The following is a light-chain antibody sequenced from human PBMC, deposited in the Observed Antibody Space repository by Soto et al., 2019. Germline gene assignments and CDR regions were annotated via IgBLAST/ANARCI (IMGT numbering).Light chain of an antibody. CDR1: SSNIGAGYD. Sequence: QSVLTQPPSVSGAPGQRVTISCTGSSSNIGAGYDVHWYQQLPGTAPKLLIYGNSNRPSGVPDRFSGSKSGTSASLAITGLQAEDEADYYCQSYDSSNPGVVFGGGTKLTVL. CDR2: GNS. CDR3: QSYDSSNPGVV. V-gene: IGLV1-40*01. J-gene: IGLJ2*01.